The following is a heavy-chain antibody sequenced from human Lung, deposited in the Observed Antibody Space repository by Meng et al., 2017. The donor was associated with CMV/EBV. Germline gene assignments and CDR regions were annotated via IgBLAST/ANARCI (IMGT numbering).Heavy chain of an antibody. J-gene: IGHJ6*01. V-gene: IGHV4-34*01. CDR1: GGSFSGYY. Sequence: LRLSCAVYGGSFSGYYWSWIRQPPGKGLEWIGEINHSGSTNYNPSLKSRVTISVDTSKNQFSLKLSSVTAADTAVYYCARAGRSYGMDVWGQGTTVTVSS. CDR2: INHSGST. CDR3: ARAGRSYGMDV.